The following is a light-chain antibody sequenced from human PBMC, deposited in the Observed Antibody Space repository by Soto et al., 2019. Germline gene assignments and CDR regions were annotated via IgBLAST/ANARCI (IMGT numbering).Light chain of an antibody. CDR1: QSISSW. CDR2: DAS. Sequence: DIQMTQSPSTLSASVGDRVTIACRSSQSISSWLAWFQQKPGKAPDLLIYDASSLESGVPSRFSGSGSGTEFTLTISSLQSEDFAVYYCQQYNNWPRTFGQGTKVDI. J-gene: IGKJ1*01. V-gene: IGKV1-5*01. CDR3: QQYNNWPRT.